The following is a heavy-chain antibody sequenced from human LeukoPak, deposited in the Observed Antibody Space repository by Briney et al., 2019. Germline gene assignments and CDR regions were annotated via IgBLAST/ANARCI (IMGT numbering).Heavy chain of an antibody. CDR2: IYYSGST. CDR1: GGSISGSSYY. V-gene: IGHV4-31*03. J-gene: IGHJ4*02. D-gene: IGHD3-22*01. CDR3: ARYHSGLLPQDPYYFDY. Sequence: PSETLSLTCIVSGGSISGSSYYWSWIRQHPGKGLEWIGYIYYSGSTYYNPSLKSRVTISVDTSKNQFSLKLSSVTAADTAVYYCARYHSGLLPQDPYYFDYWGQGTLVTVSS.